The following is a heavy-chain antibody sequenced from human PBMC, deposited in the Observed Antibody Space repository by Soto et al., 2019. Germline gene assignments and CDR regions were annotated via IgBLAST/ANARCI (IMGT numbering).Heavy chain of an antibody. CDR1: GFTFSSYA. Sequence: EVQLLESGGGLVQPGGSLRLSCAASGFTFSSYAMSWVRQAPGKGLEWVSAISGSGGSTYYADTVKGRFTISRDNSKNTLYLQMNSLRAEDTAVYYCAETYYDILTGCDYWGQGTLVTVSS. V-gene: IGHV3-23*01. CDR3: AETYYDILTGCDY. CDR2: ISGSGGST. D-gene: IGHD3-9*01. J-gene: IGHJ4*02.